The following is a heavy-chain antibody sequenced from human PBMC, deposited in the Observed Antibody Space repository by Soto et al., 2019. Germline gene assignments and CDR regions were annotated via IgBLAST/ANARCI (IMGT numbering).Heavy chain of an antibody. CDR1: GFTFSSYG. Sequence: GGSLRLSCAASGFTFSSYGMHWVRQAPGKGLEWVAVIWYDGSNKYYADSVKGRFTISRDNSKNTLYLQMNSLRAEDTAVYYCARDLVAGTLDYWGQGTLVTVSS. J-gene: IGHJ4*02. D-gene: IGHD6-19*01. V-gene: IGHV3-33*01. CDR3: ARDLVAGTLDY. CDR2: IWYDGSNK.